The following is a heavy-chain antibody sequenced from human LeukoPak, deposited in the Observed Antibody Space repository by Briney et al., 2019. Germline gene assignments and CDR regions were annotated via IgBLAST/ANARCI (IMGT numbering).Heavy chain of an antibody. Sequence: PGRSPRLSCAASGFTFSSFAMHWVRQAPGKGLEWVAVISYDGSNKYYADSVKSRFTVSRDNSKNTLYLQMNSLRAEDTAVYYCARDWWNDYWGQGALVTVSS. CDR1: GFTFSSFA. V-gene: IGHV3-30*04. D-gene: IGHD2-15*01. CDR2: ISYDGSNK. J-gene: IGHJ4*02. CDR3: ARDWWNDY.